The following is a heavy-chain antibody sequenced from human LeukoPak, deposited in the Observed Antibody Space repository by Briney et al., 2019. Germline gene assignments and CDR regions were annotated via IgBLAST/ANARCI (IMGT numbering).Heavy chain of an antibody. CDR1: GGSISSSSYY. CDR2: IYYSGST. D-gene: IGHD3-3*01. J-gene: IGHJ5*02. V-gene: IGHV4-39*01. Sequence: QASETLSLTCTVSGGSISSSSYYWGWIRQPPGKGLEWIGSIYYSGSTYYNPSLKSRVTISVDTSKNQFSLKLSSVTAADTAVYYCARRAHYDFWSGYLNWFDPWGQGTLVTVSS. CDR3: ARRAHYDFWSGYLNWFDP.